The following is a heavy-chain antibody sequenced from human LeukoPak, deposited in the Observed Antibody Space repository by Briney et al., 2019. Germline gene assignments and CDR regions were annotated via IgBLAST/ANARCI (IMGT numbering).Heavy chain of an antibody. CDR1: GYSFSNYC. V-gene: IGHV5-51*01. J-gene: IGHJ5*01. CDR3: ARRGYSVYEGALFES. CDR2: IYPGDSDT. D-gene: IGHD5/OR15-5a*01. Sequence: AESLLIFTKGPGYSFSNYCIGWVRQMPGKGLEWMGFIYPGDSDTRYSPSFQGQVTISADKSISTAYLQWSSLKASDTAMVYCARRGYSVYEGALFESWGHVAPFTVSS.